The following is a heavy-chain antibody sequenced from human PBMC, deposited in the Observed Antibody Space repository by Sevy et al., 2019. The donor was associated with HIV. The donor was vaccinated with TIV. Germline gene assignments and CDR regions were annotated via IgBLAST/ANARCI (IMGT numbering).Heavy chain of an antibody. CDR2: FGSAGDI. D-gene: IGHD3-3*01. CDR1: GFSFSDYD. CDR3: AGSWSGYYTFDY. J-gene: IGHJ4*02. Sequence: GGSLRLSCAASGFSFSDYDMRWVRQAAGKGLEWVSTFGSAGDIYYAASVTGRFTISRENDKNSLYLQMNSLRAGDTAVYYCAGSWSGYYTFDYWGQGALVTVSS. V-gene: IGHV3-13*01.